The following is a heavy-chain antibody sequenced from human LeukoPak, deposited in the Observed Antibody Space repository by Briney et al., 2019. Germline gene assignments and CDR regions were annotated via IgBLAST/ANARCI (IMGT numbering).Heavy chain of an antibody. J-gene: IGHJ4*02. V-gene: IGHV3-30*03. CDR1: GFTFRSYG. CDR3: ATLKYSESYTVDY. Sequence: GSLRLSCAASGFTFRSYGMHWVRRAPGKGLGWVAVISYDGSNKYYADSVKGRFTISRDNSKNTLYLQMNSLRAEDTAMYYCATLKYSESYTVDYWGQGTLVTFSS. CDR2: ISYDGSNK. D-gene: IGHD1-26*01.